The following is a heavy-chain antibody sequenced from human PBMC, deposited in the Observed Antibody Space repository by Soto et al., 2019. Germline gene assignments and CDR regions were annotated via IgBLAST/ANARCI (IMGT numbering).Heavy chain of an antibody. D-gene: IGHD5-12*01. CDR1: GGSFSSGDYY. J-gene: IGHJ6*02. CDR2: IYYSGST. Sequence: QVQLQESGPGLVKPSQTLSLTCTVSGGSFSSGDYYWSWIRQPPGKGLEWIGYIYYSGSTYYNPSLKSRVTISVDTSKNQFSLKLSSVTAADTAVYYCARDRGYSGYDTPYYYYGMDVWGQGTTVTVSS. CDR3: ARDRGYSGYDTPYYYYGMDV. V-gene: IGHV4-30-4*01.